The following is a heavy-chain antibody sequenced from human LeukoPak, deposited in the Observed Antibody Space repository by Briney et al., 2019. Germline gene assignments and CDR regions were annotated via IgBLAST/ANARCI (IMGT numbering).Heavy chain of an antibody. Sequence: PGGSLRLSCAASGFTSSLYDMNWVRQSLGKGLEWVSTVSGSGGRTYYADSVKGRFTISRDNSKNTLYLQMNSLRAEDTAIYYCAKGAYFDYWGQGTLVTVSS. CDR2: VSGSGGRT. V-gene: IGHV3-23*01. J-gene: IGHJ4*02. CDR3: AKGAYFDY. CDR1: GFTSSLYD.